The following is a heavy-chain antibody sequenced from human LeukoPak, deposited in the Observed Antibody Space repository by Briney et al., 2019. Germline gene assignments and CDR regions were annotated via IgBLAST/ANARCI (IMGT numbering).Heavy chain of an antibody. CDR3: ATGSVSPLSHCSSTSCSTWYFDL. V-gene: IGHV1-18*01. D-gene: IGHD2-2*02. J-gene: IGHJ2*01. CDR1: GYTFTSYG. CDR2: ISAYNGNT. Sequence: ASVKVSCKASGYTFTSYGISWVRQAPGQGLEWMGWISAYNGNTQYAQKLQGRVTMTEDTSTDTAYMELSSLRSEDTAVYYCATGSVSPLSHCSSTSCSTWYFDLWGRGTLVTVSS.